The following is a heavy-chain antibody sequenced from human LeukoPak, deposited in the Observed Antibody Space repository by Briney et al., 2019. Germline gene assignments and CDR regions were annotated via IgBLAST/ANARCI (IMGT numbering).Heavy chain of an antibody. V-gene: IGHV4-34*01. CDR3: ARGSRIRGSYHFDY. D-gene: IGHD1-26*01. CDR1: GFTVSSNY. Sequence: GSLRLSCAASGFTVSSNYMSWIRQPPGKGLEWIGEINHSGSTNYNPSLKSRVTISVDTSKNQFSLKLSSVTAADTAVYYCARGSRIRGSYHFDYWGQGTLVTVSS. CDR2: INHSGST. J-gene: IGHJ4*02.